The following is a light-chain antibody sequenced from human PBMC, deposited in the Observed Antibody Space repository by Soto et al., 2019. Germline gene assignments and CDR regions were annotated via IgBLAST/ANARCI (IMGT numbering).Light chain of an antibody. Sequence: EFVLTQSPATLSLSPGERATLSCRASQSVSNYLAWYQQKPGQAPRLLIYDVSNRATGIPARFSGSGSGTDFTLTISSLEPEGSAVYYCQQRPNWLFGGGTKVEIK. CDR1: QSVSNY. CDR2: DVS. V-gene: IGKV3-11*01. CDR3: QQRPNWL. J-gene: IGKJ4*01.